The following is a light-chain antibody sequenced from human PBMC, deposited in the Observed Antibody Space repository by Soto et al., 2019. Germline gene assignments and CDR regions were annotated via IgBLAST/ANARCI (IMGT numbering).Light chain of an antibody. V-gene: IGLV2-23*01. J-gene: IGLJ3*02. Sequence: QSALTQPASVAGSPGQSITISCTGISNTVETYTLVSWYQQYPGEAPNLIIYEDTKRPSGVSDRFSGFESGNTASLTISGLQRDDESDYYCSSYAAGSPSVLFGGGTKLTVL. CDR3: SSYAAGSPSVL. CDR2: EDT. CDR1: SNTVETYTL.